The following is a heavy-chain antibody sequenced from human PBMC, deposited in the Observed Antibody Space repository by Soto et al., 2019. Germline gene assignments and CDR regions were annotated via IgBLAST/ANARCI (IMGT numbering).Heavy chain of an antibody. V-gene: IGHV4-39*01. CDR3: ARLGGNWNDAFYY. J-gene: IGHJ4*02. CDR1: GGSISSSSYY. D-gene: IGHD1-1*01. CDR2: IYYSGST. Sequence: SETLSLTCPVSGGSISSSSYYWGWIRQPPGKGLEWIGSIYYSGSTYYNPSLKSRVTISVDTSKNQFSLILSPVTAADTAVYFCARLGGNWNDAFYYWGQGTLVTVSS.